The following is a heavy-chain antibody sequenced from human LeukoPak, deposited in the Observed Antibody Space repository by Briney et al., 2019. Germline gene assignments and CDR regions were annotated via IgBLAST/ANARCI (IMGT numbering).Heavy chain of an antibody. V-gene: IGHV3-30-3*01. CDR1: GFTFSTYA. CDR2: ISYDGSNR. J-gene: IGHJ4*02. CDR3: ARDQGYCTTTSCYSIGGYFDY. D-gene: IGHD2-2*01. Sequence: GRSLSLSCAASGFTFSTYAMHWVRQAPGKGLEWVAVISYDGSNRYADSVKGRFTISRDSSRHTVYLQMNSLRDEDTAVYYCARDQGYCTTTSCYSIGGYFDYWGQGTLVTVSS.